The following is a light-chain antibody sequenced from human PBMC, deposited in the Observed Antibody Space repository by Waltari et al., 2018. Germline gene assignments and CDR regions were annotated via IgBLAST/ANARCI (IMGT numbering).Light chain of an antibody. CDR2: DAS. V-gene: IGKV3-11*01. CDR1: QSVSSY. CDR3: QQRSNWPGT. J-gene: IGKJ1*01. Sequence: EIVLTQSPATLSLSPGDRSTLSCRASQSVSSYLAWYQQKPGQAPRLLIYDASKRATDIPARFSGSGSGTDFTLTISSLEPEDFAVYYCQQRSNWPGTFGQGTKVEIK.